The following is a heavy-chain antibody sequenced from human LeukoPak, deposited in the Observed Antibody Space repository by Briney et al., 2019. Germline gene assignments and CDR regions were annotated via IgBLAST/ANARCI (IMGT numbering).Heavy chain of an antibody. CDR1: GYSFTSYW. Sequence: GESLKISCKVSGYSFTSYWISWVRQMSGKGLEWMGRIDPSDSYTNYRPSFQGHVTISADKSISTAYLQWSSLKASDTAVYYCARRGSSGYYADTFDIWGQGTMVTVSS. CDR3: ARRGSSGYYADTFDI. V-gene: IGHV5-10-1*01. D-gene: IGHD3-22*01. J-gene: IGHJ3*02. CDR2: IDPSDSYT.